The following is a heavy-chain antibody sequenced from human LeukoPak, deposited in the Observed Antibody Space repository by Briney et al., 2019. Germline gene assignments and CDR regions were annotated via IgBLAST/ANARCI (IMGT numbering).Heavy chain of an antibody. J-gene: IGHJ2*01. V-gene: IGHV4-59*02. Sequence: SETLSLTCTVSGDSVSSYYWNWIRQPPGKELEWIGNIYYNGNTNYNPSLQSRVTISIDTSKNQFSLKLSSVTAADTAAYYCARDRIGYYDFWSGYYMDWYFDLWGRGTLVTVSS. CDR3: ARDRIGYYDFWSGYYMDWYFDL. CDR1: GDSVSSYY. CDR2: IYYNGNT. D-gene: IGHD3-3*01.